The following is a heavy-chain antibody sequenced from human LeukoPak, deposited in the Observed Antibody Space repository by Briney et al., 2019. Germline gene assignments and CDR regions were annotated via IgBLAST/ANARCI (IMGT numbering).Heavy chain of an antibody. V-gene: IGHV3-23*01. CDR3: AKGYYYDTSGYYSVDF. CDR1: GLTFSNYA. CDR2: ISGGGGST. D-gene: IGHD3-22*01. J-gene: IGHJ4*02. Sequence: GGSLRLSCTASGLTFSNYAMSWVRQAPGKGLERVSAISGGGGSTYYADSVRGRFTISRDNSKNMLYLQMNSLRAEDTAVYYCAKGYYYDTSGYYSVDFWGQGTLVTVSS.